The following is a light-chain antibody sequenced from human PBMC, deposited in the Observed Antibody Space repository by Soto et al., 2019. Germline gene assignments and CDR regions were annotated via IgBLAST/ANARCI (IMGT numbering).Light chain of an antibody. J-gene: IGLJ1*01. V-gene: IGLV2-14*03. CDR1: SSYVGGYNY. Sequence: QSVLAQPASVSGSPGQSITISCTGTSSYVGGYNYVSWYQQHPGKAPKLLINDVSSRPSGISDRFSGSKSGNTASLTISGLQAEDEADYYCSSYTSSTTNVFGTGTKVTVL. CDR3: SSYTSSTTNV. CDR2: DVS.